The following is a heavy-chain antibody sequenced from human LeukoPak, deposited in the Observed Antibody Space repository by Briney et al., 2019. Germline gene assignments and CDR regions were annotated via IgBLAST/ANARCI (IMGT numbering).Heavy chain of an antibody. Sequence: SQTLSLTCTVSGGSISSGDYYWSWIRQPPGKGLEWIGYIYYSGSTYYNPPLKSRVTISVDTSKNQFSLKLSSVTAADTAVYYCARSINYYDSSGSGWDFDYWGQGTLVTVSS. CDR1: GGSISSGDYY. CDR2: IYYSGST. D-gene: IGHD3-22*01. J-gene: IGHJ4*02. V-gene: IGHV4-30-4*01. CDR3: ARSINYYDSSGSGWDFDY.